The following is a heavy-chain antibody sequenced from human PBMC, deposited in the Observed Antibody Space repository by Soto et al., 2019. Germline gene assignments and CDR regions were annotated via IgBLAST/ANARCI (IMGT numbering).Heavy chain of an antibody. V-gene: IGHV1-69*13. CDR1: GGTFSSYA. D-gene: IGHD3-9*01. CDR2: IIPIFGTA. CDR3: ARDLRYDILTGFFTTGPNDALDI. J-gene: IGHJ3*02. Sequence: GASVKVSCKASGGTFSSYAISWVRQAPGQGLEWMGGIIPIFGTANYAQKFQGRVTVTADESTSTAYMELSILRSEDTAVYYCARDLRYDILTGFFTTGPNDALDIWGQGXMVTV.